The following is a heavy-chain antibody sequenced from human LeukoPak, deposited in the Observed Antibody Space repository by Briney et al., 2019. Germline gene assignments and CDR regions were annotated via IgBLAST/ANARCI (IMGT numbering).Heavy chain of an antibody. Sequence: GGSLRLSCAAFGFTFRRHAMSWVRQAPGKGLEWVSAISGSGGSTYYADSVKGRFTISRDNSKNTLYLQMNSLRAEDTAVYYCARARYGTFDYWGQGTLVTVSS. V-gene: IGHV3-23*01. CDR1: GFTFRRHA. D-gene: IGHD4-17*01. CDR3: ARARYGTFDY. J-gene: IGHJ4*02. CDR2: ISGSGGST.